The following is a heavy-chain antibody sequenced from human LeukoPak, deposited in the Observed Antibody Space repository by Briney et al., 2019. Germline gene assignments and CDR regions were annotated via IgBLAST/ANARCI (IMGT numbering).Heavy chain of an antibody. CDR3: ARTEYYYDSSGYLSRPFDY. D-gene: IGHD3-22*01. J-gene: IGHJ4*02. Sequence: ASVKVSCKASGYTFTSHDINWVRQATGQGLEWMGWMNPNSGNTGYAQKFQGRVTMTRNTSISTAYMELSSLRSEDTAVYYCARTEYYYDSSGYLSRPFDYWGQGTLVTVSS. CDR1: GYTFTSHD. CDR2: MNPNSGNT. V-gene: IGHV1-8*01.